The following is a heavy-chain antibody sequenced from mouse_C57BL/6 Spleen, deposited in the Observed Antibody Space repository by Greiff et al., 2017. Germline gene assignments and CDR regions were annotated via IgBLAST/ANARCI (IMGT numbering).Heavy chain of an antibody. Sequence: VQLQQPGAELVTPGASVKLSCKASGYTFTSYWITWVKPRPGQGLEWIGDIYPGSGSTNYNEKFKSKAPLTVDTSASTAYLQLSSLTSEDSAVYYCARWLLRGDYWGQGTTLTVSS. CDR3: ARWLLRGDY. D-gene: IGHD2-3*01. V-gene: IGHV1-55*01. J-gene: IGHJ2*01. CDR2: IYPGSGST. CDR1: GYTFTSYW.